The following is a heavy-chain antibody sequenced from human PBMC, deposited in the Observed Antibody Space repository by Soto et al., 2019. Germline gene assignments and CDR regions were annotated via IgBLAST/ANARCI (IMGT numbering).Heavy chain of an antibody. Sequence: SETLSLTCTVSGGSIRSSSYYWGWIRQPPGKGLEWIGSIYYSGSTYYNPSLKSRVTISVDTSKNQFSLKLSSVTAADTAVYYCAIHSWLRSLSNLFDPWGQGTLVTVPQ. D-gene: IGHD5-12*01. CDR3: AIHSWLRSLSNLFDP. CDR2: IYYSGST. CDR1: GGSIRSSSYY. V-gene: IGHV4-39*01. J-gene: IGHJ5*02.